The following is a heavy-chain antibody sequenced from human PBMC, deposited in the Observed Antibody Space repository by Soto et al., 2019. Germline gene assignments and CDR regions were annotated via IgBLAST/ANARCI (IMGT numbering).Heavy chain of an antibody. CDR3: ARSGYYDSSGYYYYYGMDV. CDR2: INPSGGST. J-gene: IGHJ6*02. D-gene: IGHD3-22*01. CDR1: GYTFTSYY. Sequence: ASVKVSCKASGYTFTSYYMHWVRQAPGQGLEWMGIINPSGGSTSYAQKFQGRVTMTRDTSTSTVYMELSSLRSEDTAVYYCARSGYYDSSGYYYYYGMDVWGQGTTVTVSS. V-gene: IGHV1-46*01.